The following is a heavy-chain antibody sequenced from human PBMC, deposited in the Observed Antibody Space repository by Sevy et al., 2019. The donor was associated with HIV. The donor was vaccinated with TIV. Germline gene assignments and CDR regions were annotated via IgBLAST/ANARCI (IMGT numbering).Heavy chain of an antibody. CDR2: IWYDGSNK. D-gene: IGHD6-13*01. CDR3: AREAAAGQYYFDY. Sequence: GGSLRLSCAASGFTFSSYGMHWVRQAPGKGLEWVAVIWYDGSNKYYADSVKGRFTISRDNSKNTLFLQMNSLRAEDTAVYYCAREAAAGQYYFDYWGQGTLVTVSS. V-gene: IGHV3-33*01. CDR1: GFTFSSYG. J-gene: IGHJ4*02.